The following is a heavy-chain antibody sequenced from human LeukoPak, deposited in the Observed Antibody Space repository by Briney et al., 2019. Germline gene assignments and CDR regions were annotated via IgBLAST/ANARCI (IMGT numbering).Heavy chain of an antibody. CDR2: VTGSGGGT. J-gene: IGHJ5*02. V-gene: IGHV3-23*01. D-gene: IGHD6-25*01. CDR1: GFIFSNYA. CDR3: AKGAASALVEWFDP. Sequence: GGSLRLSCAASGFIFSNYAMMWVRQAPGKGLDGVSSVTGSGGGTFYADSVKGRFTISRDNSQNTLYLQMNSLGAEDTAVYYCAKGAASALVEWFDPWGQGTLVTVSS.